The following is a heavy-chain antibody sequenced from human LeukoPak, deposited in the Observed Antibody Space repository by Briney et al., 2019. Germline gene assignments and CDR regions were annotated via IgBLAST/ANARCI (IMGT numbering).Heavy chain of an antibody. V-gene: IGHV4-38-2*02. Sequence: SETLSLTCTVSGYSISSGYYWGWIRPPPGKGLEWIGSIYHSGSTYYNPSLKSRVTISVDTSKNQFSLKLSSVTAADTVVYYYARDNTAMVDYWGQGTVVTVSS. CDR2: IYHSGST. CDR3: ARDNTAMVDY. D-gene: IGHD5-18*01. J-gene: IGHJ4*02. CDR1: GYSISSGYY.